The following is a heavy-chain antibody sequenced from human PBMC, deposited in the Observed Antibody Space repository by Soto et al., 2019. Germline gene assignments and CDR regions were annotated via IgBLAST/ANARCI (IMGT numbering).Heavy chain of an antibody. V-gene: IGHV3-30-3*01. Sequence: PGGSLRLSCAASGFTFSSYAMHWVRQAPGKGLEWVAVISYDGSNKYYADSVKGRFTISRDNSKNTLYLQMNSLRAEDTAVYYYARDPYNWNDEDSSGYFDYWGQGTLVTVSS. CDR1: GFTFSSYA. D-gene: IGHD1-20*01. CDR3: ARDPYNWNDEDSSGYFDY. CDR2: ISYDGSNK. J-gene: IGHJ4*02.